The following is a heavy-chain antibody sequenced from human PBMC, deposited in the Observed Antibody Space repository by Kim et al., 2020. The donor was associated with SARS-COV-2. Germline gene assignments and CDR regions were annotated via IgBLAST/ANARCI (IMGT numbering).Heavy chain of an antibody. J-gene: IGHJ5*02. V-gene: IGHV4-34*01. Sequence: SETLSLTCAVYGGSFSGYYWSWIRQPPGKGLEWIGEINHSGSTNYNPSLKSRVTISVDTSKNQFSLKLSSVTAADTAVYYCARGPRDTAMVPRYNWFDPWGQGTLVTVSS. D-gene: IGHD5-18*01. CDR3: ARGPRDTAMVPRYNWFDP. CDR2: INHSGST. CDR1: GGSFSGYY.